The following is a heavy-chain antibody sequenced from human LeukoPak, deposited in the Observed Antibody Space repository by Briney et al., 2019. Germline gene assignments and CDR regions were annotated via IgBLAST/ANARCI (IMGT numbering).Heavy chain of an antibody. Sequence: RASVKVSCKASGYTFTGYYMHWVRQAPGQGLEWMGWINPNSGGTNYAQKFQGRVTMTRDTSISTAYMELSRLRSDDTAVYYCARDGYSGSADAFDIWGPGTMVTVSS. CDR1: GYTFTGYY. J-gene: IGHJ3*02. D-gene: IGHD1-26*01. V-gene: IGHV1-2*02. CDR2: INPNSGGT. CDR3: ARDGYSGSADAFDI.